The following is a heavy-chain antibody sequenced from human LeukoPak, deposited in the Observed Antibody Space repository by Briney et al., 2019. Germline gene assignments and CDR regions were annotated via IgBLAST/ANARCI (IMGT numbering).Heavy chain of an antibody. V-gene: IGHV3-23*01. CDR3: AKSPQRVVPFDY. CDR2: ISGSGGST. J-gene: IGHJ4*02. Sequence: GGSLRLSCAASGFTFSSFAMSWVRQAPGKGLEWVSAISGSGGSTYYADSVKGRFTISRDNSENTLCLQMNSLRAEDTAVYYCAKSPQRVVPFDYWGQGTLVTVSS. D-gene: IGHD3-3*01. CDR1: GFTFSSFA.